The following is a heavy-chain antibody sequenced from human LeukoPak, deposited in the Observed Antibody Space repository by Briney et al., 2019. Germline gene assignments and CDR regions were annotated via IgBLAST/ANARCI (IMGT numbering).Heavy chain of an antibody. Sequence: SETLSLTCTVSGGAISSYYWSWIRQPPGKGLEWIGYFYYSGSTYYNPSLKSRVSISVDTSKNQFSLKLSSVTAADTAVYYCARHKYYYGSGSYYRGAFDIWGQGTMVTVSS. CDR2: FYYSGST. D-gene: IGHD3-10*01. J-gene: IGHJ3*02. CDR3: ARHKYYYGSGSYYRGAFDI. CDR1: GGAISSYY. V-gene: IGHV4-59*08.